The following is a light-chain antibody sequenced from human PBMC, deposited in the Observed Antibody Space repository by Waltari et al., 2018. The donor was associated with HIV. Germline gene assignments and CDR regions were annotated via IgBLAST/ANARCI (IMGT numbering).Light chain of an antibody. CDR2: DVT. CDR1: SSDVGGYNF. J-gene: IGLJ1*01. Sequence: QSALTQPASVSGSVGQSITISCTGTSSDVGGYNFVSWYQQHPGKVLKLIIYDVTKRPSGVSSRFSASKSGNTASLTISGLQGEDESTYYCCSYASGTVYVFGTGTKVTVL. V-gene: IGLV2-14*03. CDR3: CSYASGTVYV.